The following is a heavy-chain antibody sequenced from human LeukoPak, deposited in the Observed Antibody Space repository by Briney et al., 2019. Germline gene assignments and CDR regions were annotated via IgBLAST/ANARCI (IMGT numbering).Heavy chain of an antibody. V-gene: IGHV3-30*18. Sequence: GRSLRLSCAASGFTFSSYGMHWVRQAPGKGLEWVAVISYDGSNKYYADSVKGRFTISRDNSRNTLYLQMNSLRAEDTAVYYCAKEEGEGFLEWLWCMDVLGQGTTVTVSS. CDR2: ISYDGSNK. D-gene: IGHD3-3*01. J-gene: IGHJ6*02. CDR3: AKEEGEGFLEWLWCMDV. CDR1: GFTFSSYG.